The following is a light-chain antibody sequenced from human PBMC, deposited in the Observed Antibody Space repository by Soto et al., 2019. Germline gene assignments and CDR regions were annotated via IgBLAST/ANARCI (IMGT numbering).Light chain of an antibody. J-gene: IGKJ4*01. CDR1: EGVKSR. Sequence: DIQMTQSPSSVSASVGDKVTISCRASEGVKSRLAWYQQTPGKAPNLLIFHASSLQSGVPSRFSGSGSGTDFTLTISSLEPEDFATYYCQQSDYFPFTFGGGTKVE. CDR3: QQSDYFPFT. CDR2: HAS. V-gene: IGKV1-12*02.